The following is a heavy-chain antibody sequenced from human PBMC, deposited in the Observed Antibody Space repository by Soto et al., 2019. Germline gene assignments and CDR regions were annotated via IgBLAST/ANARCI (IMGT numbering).Heavy chain of an antibody. V-gene: IGHV3-23*01. Sequence: GWSLRLACVASVFTFITYAMSWVRQAPGKGLEWVSAISGSGSNTYYADSVKGRFTISRDNSKNTLYLQMNSLRAEDTAVYYCAKEGGSYPIDYWGQGTLVTVSS. CDR2: ISGSGSNT. CDR3: AKEGGSYPIDY. J-gene: IGHJ4*02. D-gene: IGHD1-26*01. CDR1: VFTFITYA.